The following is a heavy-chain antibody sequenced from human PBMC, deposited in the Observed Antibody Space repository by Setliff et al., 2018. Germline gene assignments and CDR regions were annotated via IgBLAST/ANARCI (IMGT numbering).Heavy chain of an antibody. CDR3: ASDGQGNYNFWSGSYYYYGMDV. J-gene: IGHJ6*02. CDR2: ISAYNGNA. D-gene: IGHD3-3*01. Sequence: ASVKVSCKASGYTFNTYGISWVRQAPGQGLEWMGWISAYNGNANYAQKLQGRVTMTTDTSTSTAYMELRSLRSDDTAVYYCASDGQGNYNFWSGSYYYYGMDVWGQGTTVTVSS. V-gene: IGHV1-18*01. CDR1: GYTFNTYG.